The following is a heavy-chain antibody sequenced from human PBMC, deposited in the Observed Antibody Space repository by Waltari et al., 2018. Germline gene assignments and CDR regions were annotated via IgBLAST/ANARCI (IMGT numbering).Heavy chain of an antibody. D-gene: IGHD4-17*01. Sequence: VQLLESGGGLVQSGGSLRLSCAASGFTFRSYAMNWVRQAPGKGVEGGSVISGSGGSTDYADSVKGRFTISRDNSKNTLYLQMNNLRVEDTAVYYCASSLYGDYTQIWGRVFDYWGQGTLVTVSS. J-gene: IGHJ4*02. CDR3: ASSLYGDYTQIWGRVFDY. CDR2: ISGSGGST. V-gene: IGHV3-23*01. CDR1: GFTFRSYA.